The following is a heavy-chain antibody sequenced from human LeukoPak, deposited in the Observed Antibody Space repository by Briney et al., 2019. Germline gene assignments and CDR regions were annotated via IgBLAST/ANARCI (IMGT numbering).Heavy chain of an antibody. CDR1: GGSFSGYY. Sequence: SETLSLTCAVYGGSFSGYYWSWIRQPPGKGLEWIGEINHSGSTNYNPSLKSRVTISVDTSKNQFSLKLSSVTAAGTAVYYCARGLAAAYDWGQGTLVTVSS. V-gene: IGHV4-34*01. D-gene: IGHD6-13*01. CDR3: ARGLAAAYD. CDR2: INHSGST. J-gene: IGHJ4*02.